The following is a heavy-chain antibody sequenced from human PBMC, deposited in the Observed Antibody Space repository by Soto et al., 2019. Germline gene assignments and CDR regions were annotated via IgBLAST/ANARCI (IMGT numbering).Heavy chain of an antibody. D-gene: IGHD6-25*01. CDR2: ISYDGSNK. J-gene: IGHJ3*02. CDR3: AKTYRAATVAFDI. Sequence: LRLSCAASGFTFSSYGMHWVRQAPGKGLEWVAVISYDGSNKYYADSVKGRFTISRDNSKNTLYLQMNSLRAEDTAVYYCAKTYRAATVAFDIWGQGTMVTVSS. V-gene: IGHV3-30*18. CDR1: GFTFSSYG.